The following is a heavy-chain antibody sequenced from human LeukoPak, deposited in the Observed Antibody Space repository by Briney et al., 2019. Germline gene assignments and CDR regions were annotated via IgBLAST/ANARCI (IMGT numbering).Heavy chain of an antibody. J-gene: IGHJ4*02. Sequence: GGSLRLSYKGSGYSFTSYWIGWVRQMPGKGLEWMGIIYPGDSDTRYSPSFQDQVTISADKSISTAYLQWSSLKASDTAMYYCARRYPGGDYFLDYWGQGTLVTVSS. CDR3: ARRYPGGDYFLDY. V-gene: IGHV5-51*01. CDR2: IYPGDSDT. CDR1: GYSFTSYW. D-gene: IGHD4-17*01.